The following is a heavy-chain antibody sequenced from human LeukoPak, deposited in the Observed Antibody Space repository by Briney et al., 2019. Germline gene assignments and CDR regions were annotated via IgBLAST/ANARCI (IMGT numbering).Heavy chain of an antibody. CDR3: ARIFSSTVTGWPPYYYYGMDV. CDR1: GGSIINYY. CDR2: INHSGST. Sequence: SETLSLTCTVSGGSIINYYWTWIRQPPGKGLEWIGEINHSGSTNYNPSLKSRVTISVDTSKNQFSLQLSSVTAADTAVYYCARIFSSTVTGWPPYYYYGMDVWGQGTTVTVSS. D-gene: IGHD4-17*01. J-gene: IGHJ6*02. V-gene: IGHV4-34*01.